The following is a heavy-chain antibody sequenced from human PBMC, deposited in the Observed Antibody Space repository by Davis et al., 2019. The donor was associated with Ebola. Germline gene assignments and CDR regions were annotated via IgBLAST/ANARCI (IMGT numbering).Heavy chain of an antibody. V-gene: IGHV3-7*03. Sequence: GESLKISCAASGFTFSSYWMSWVRQAPGKGLEWVANIKQDGSEKYYVDSVKGRFTISRDNSKNTLYLQMNSLSAEDTAVYYCARDYGDYAEGYYYYYGMDVWGQGTTVTVSS. CDR1: GFTFSSYW. J-gene: IGHJ6*02. D-gene: IGHD4-17*01. CDR2: IKQDGSEK. CDR3: ARDYGDYAEGYYYYYGMDV.